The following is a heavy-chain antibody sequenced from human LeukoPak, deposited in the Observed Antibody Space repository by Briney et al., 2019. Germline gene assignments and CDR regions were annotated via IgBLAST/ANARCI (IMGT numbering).Heavy chain of an antibody. Sequence: GASVKVSCKASGYTFTSYGISWVRQAPGQGLEWMGWISAYNGNTNYAQKLQGRVTMTTDTSTSTAYMELRSLRSDDTAVYYCARAQYSSSSLSPFDYGAQGPRVTVPS. CDR2: ISAYNGNT. CDR3: ARAQYSSSSLSPFDY. J-gene: IGHJ4*02. V-gene: IGHV1-18*01. D-gene: IGHD6-6*01. CDR1: GYTFTSYG.